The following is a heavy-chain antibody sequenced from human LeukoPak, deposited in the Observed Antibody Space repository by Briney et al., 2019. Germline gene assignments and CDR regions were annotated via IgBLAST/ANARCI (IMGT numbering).Heavy chain of an antibody. J-gene: IGHJ4*02. Sequence: SETLSLTCAVSGYSISSGYYWGWIRQPPGKGLEWIGSIYYSGSTYYNPSLKSRVTISVDTSKNQFSLKLSSVTAADTAVYYCARNRPGKEQQLVRDWGQGTLVTVSS. CDR3: ARNRPGKEQQLVRD. CDR2: IYYSGST. D-gene: IGHD6-13*01. V-gene: IGHV4-38-2*01. CDR1: GYSISSGYY.